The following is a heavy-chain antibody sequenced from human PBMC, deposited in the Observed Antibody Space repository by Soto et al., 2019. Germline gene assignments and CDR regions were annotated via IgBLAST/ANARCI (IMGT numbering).Heavy chain of an antibody. Sequence: GGSLRLSCAASGFTFSDYNLHWIRQAPGKGLEWVSYISSSSTTIYSADSVKGRFTISRDNAKNSLYLQMNSLRDEDTAVYYCARDIGVRRATDYWGRGTLVTVSS. D-gene: IGHD3-10*01. CDR2: ISSSSTTI. J-gene: IGHJ4*02. CDR3: ARDIGVRRATDY. CDR1: GFTFSDYN. V-gene: IGHV3-11*01.